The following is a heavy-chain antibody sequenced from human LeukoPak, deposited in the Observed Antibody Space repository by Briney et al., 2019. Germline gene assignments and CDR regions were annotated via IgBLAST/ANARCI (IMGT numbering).Heavy chain of an antibody. Sequence: GGSLRLSCAASGFTFSSYDMHWVRQATGKGLEWVSAIGTAGDTYYPGSVKGRFTISRENAKNSLYLQMNSLRAGDTAVYYCARASRYYYGSGSPPGAFDIWGQGTMVTVSS. J-gene: IGHJ3*02. V-gene: IGHV3-13*01. CDR2: IGTAGDT. CDR3: ARASRYYYGSGSPPGAFDI. CDR1: GFTFSSYD. D-gene: IGHD3-10*01.